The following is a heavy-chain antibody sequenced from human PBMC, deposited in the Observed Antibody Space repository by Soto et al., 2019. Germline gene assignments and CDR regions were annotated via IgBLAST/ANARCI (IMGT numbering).Heavy chain of an antibody. J-gene: IGHJ4*02. Sequence: EVQLAESGGGMVQPGGSLRLSCVASGFTFSSYDMHWVRQAPGKGLEYVSSISSNGGTTYYGNSVKGSFTISRDNSKNTLYLQMGSLSAEDMAVYYCVRRVSGNYDYWGQGTLVTVSS. CDR2: ISSNGGTT. V-gene: IGHV3-64*01. CDR1: GFTFSSYD. D-gene: IGHD1-7*01. CDR3: VRRVSGNYDY.